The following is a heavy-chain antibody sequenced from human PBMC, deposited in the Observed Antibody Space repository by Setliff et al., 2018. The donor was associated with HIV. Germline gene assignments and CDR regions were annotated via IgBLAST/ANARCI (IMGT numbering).Heavy chain of an antibody. CDR3: ARAKATRQARPTNCFDP. J-gene: IGHJ5*02. Sequence: ASVKVSCKASGGTFSSYVISWVRQAPGQGLEWMGGIIPIFGTANYAQKFQDRVTITADESTSTAYMELSSLRFEDTAVYYCARAKATRQARPTNCFDPWGQGTLVTVSS. CDR2: IIPIFGTA. CDR1: GGTFSSYV. V-gene: IGHV1-69*13. D-gene: IGHD1-1*01.